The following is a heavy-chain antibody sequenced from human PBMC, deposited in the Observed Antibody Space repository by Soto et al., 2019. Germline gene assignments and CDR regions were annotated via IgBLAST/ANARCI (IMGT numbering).Heavy chain of an antibody. J-gene: IGHJ4*02. CDR2: ISGSGGST. Sequence: EVQLLESGGGLVQPGGSLRLSCAASGFTFSSYAMSWVRQAPGKGLEWVSAISGSGGSTYYADSVKGRFTTSRDNSKNTLYLQMNSLRAEDTAVYYCAKDGAHPGYSSSWYDSPPPSFDYWGQGTLVTVSS. V-gene: IGHV3-23*01. CDR1: GFTFSSYA. D-gene: IGHD6-13*01. CDR3: AKDGAHPGYSSSWYDSPPPSFDY.